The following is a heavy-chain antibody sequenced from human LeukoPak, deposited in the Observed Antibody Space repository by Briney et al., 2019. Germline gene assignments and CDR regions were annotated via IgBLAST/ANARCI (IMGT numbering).Heavy chain of an antibody. CDR3: AKDPHVLLWFGELLPDFDY. Sequence: GGSLRLSCAASGFTFSSYAMSWVRQAPGKGLEWVSAISGSGGSTYYADSVKGRLTISRDNSKNTLYLQMNSLRAEDTAVYYCAKDPHVLLWFGELLPDFDYWGQGTLVTVSS. V-gene: IGHV3-23*01. CDR2: ISGSGGST. J-gene: IGHJ4*02. D-gene: IGHD3-10*01. CDR1: GFTFSSYA.